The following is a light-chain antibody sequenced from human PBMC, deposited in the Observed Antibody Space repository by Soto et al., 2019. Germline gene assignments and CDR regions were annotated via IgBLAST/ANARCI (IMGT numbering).Light chain of an antibody. Sequence: DIQMTQSPSTLSASVGDRVTITCRASQSISSWLAWYQQKPGKAPKLLIYDASSLESGVPSRFSGSGSGTEFTLTISSLQPDDFATYYCQQSYITPYTFGLGTKVDIK. CDR1: QSISSW. J-gene: IGKJ2*01. CDR2: DAS. V-gene: IGKV1-5*01. CDR3: QQSYITPYT.